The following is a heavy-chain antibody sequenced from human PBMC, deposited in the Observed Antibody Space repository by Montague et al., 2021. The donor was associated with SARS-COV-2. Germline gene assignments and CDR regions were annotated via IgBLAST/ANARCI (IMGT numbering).Heavy chain of an antibody. CDR3: ARAIVSGLCSGGSCYKGYYYYMDV. V-gene: IGHV4-59*13. CDR2: VYNSEKI. Sequence: SETLSLTCTVSGASISSYSWSWIRQPPGKGLEWIGYVYNSEKINXNPSLQSRVTISVDTSKGQLSLKLNSVTAADTAVYFCARAIVSGLCSGGSCYKGYYYYMDVWGKGTTVTVSS. D-gene: IGHD2-15*01. J-gene: IGHJ6*03. CDR1: GASISSYS.